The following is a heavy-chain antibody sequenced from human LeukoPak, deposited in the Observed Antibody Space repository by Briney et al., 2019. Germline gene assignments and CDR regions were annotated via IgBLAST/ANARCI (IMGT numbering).Heavy chain of an antibody. V-gene: IGHV4-61*02. CDR2: IYTSGST. D-gene: IGHD1-26*01. CDR1: GGSISSGSYY. Sequence: SETLSLTCTVSGGSISSGSYYWSWIRQPAGKGLEWIGRIYTSGSTNSNPSLKSRVTISVDTSKNQFSLKLSSVTAADTAVYYCARDLGVNDYWGQGTLVTVSS. CDR3: ARDLGVNDY. J-gene: IGHJ4*02.